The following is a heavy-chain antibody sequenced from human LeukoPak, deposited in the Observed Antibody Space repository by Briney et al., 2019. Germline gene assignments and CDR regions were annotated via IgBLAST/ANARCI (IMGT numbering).Heavy chain of an antibody. CDR1: GVTFSSYE. J-gene: IGHJ6*04. V-gene: IGHV3-48*03. CDR3: AELGITMIGGV. Sequence: QPGGFLRLSWAASGVTFSSYEMNLVRQAPGKGLGLVSYFSSSCSTIYYADSVRGRFTISRDNAKNSLYLQMNSLRAEDTAVYYCAELGITMIGGVGGKGTTVTISS. D-gene: IGHD3-10*02. CDR2: FSSSCSTI.